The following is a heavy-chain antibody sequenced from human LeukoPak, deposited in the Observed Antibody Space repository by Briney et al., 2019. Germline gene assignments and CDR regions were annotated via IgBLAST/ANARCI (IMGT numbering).Heavy chain of an antibody. CDR3: TRGRCSSTSCYSLLHGMDV. J-gene: IGHJ6*02. Sequence: GGSLRLSCAASGFTFSSYAMHWVRQAPGKGLEYVSAISSNGGSTYYANSVKGRFTISRDNSKNTLYLQMGSLRAEDMAVYYCTRGRCSSTSCYSLLHGMDVWGQGTTVTVSS. CDR1: GFTFSSYA. D-gene: IGHD2-2*02. CDR2: ISSNGGST. V-gene: IGHV3-64*01.